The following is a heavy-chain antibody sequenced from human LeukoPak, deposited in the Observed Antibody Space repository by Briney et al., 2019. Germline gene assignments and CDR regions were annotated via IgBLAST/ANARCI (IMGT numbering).Heavy chain of an antibody. Sequence: PSETLSLTCTVSGGSISSGGYYWSWIRQHPGKGLEWIGYIYYSGSTYYNPSLKSRVTISVDTSKNQFSLKLSSVTAADTAVYYCARTASEVVTSGAFDIWGQGTMVTVSS. CDR2: IYYSGST. J-gene: IGHJ3*02. CDR1: GGSISSGGYY. CDR3: ARTASEVVTSGAFDI. D-gene: IGHD2-21*02. V-gene: IGHV4-31*03.